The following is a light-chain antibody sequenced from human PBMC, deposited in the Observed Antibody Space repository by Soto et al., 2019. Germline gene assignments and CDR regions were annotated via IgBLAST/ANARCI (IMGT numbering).Light chain of an antibody. CDR2: EVT. V-gene: IGLV2-8*01. CDR3: SSYTSSSTRV. Sequence: QSALTQPPSASGSPGQSVTISCTGTSSDVGGYNHVSWYQQHPGKAPRLMISEVTKRPSGVPDRFSGSRSGNTASLTVSGLQAEDEADYYCSSYTSSSTRVFGGGTKLTVL. CDR1: SSDVGGYNH. J-gene: IGLJ3*02.